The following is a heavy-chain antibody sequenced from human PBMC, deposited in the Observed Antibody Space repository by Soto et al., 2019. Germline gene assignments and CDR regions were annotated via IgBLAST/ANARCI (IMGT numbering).Heavy chain of an antibody. Sequence: QVQLQESGPGLVKPSQTLSLTCTVSGGSISSAGHNWSWIRQHPGKGLEWIGYIYYSGSTYYNPSLKSRVTISIVPTRHQLSLKLSSVTAADTAVYYCARHGSGSYTPTPCDYWGQGTLVTVSS. D-gene: IGHD3-10*01. J-gene: IGHJ4*02. V-gene: IGHV4-31*03. CDR3: ARHGSGSYTPTPCDY. CDR1: GGSISSAGHN. CDR2: IYYSGST.